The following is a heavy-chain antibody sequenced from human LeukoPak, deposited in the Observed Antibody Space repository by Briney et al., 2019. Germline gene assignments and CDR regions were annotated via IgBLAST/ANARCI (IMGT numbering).Heavy chain of an antibody. J-gene: IGHJ3*02. CDR2: ISSSSSTI. CDR3: ATGYSSSWYQEDI. V-gene: IGHV3-48*04. CDR1: GLTFSSYS. Sequence: GGSLRLSCAASGLTFSSYSMNWVRQAPGKGLEWVSYISSSSSTIYYADSVKGRFTISRDNAKNSLYLQMNSLRAEDTAVYYCATGYSSSWYQEDIWGQGTMVTVSS. D-gene: IGHD6-13*01.